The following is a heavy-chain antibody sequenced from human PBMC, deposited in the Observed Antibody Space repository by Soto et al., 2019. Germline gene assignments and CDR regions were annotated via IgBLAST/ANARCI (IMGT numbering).Heavy chain of an antibody. CDR1: GDSISSGDYY. CDR3: ARETGHARYFDL. CDR2: ISYSGST. Sequence: QVQLQESGPGLVKPSQTLSLTCTVSGDSISSGDYYWIWIRQPPGKGLECIGYISYSGSTYYNPSLKSRVTISLDTSKNQFSLKLNSATAADTAVYYCARETGHARYFDLWGRGTLVTVSS. V-gene: IGHV4-30-4*01. J-gene: IGHJ2*01.